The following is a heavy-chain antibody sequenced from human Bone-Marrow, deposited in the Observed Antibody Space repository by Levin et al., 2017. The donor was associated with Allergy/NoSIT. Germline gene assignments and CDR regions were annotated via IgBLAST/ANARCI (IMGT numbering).Heavy chain of an antibody. J-gene: IGHJ4*02. CDR1: LSFSSYW. CDR2: IKHDGSER. V-gene: IGHV3-7*01. CDR3: AKETLGGYDYVWGSYRYTDY. Sequence: LSFSSYWMTWVRQAPGKGLEWGATIKHDGSERYYVDSVKGRFTISRDNAKNSLYLQMNSLRVEDTAVYYCAKETLGGYDYVWGSYRYTDYWGQGTLITV. D-gene: IGHD3-16*02.